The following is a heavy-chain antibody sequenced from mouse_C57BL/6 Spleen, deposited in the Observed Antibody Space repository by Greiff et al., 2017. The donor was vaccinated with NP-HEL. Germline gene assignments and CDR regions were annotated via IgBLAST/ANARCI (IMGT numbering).Heavy chain of an antibody. V-gene: IGHV1-82*01. CDR3: ARGGYYSNYYFDY. CDR2: IYPGDGDT. CDR1: GYAFSSSW. Sequence: VQLQQSGPELVKPGASVKISCKASGYAFSSSWMNWVKQRPGKGLEWIGRIYPGDGDTNYNGKFKGKATLTADKSSSTAYMQLSSLTSEDSAVYFCARGGYYSNYYFDYWGQGTTLTVSS. D-gene: IGHD2-5*01. J-gene: IGHJ2*01.